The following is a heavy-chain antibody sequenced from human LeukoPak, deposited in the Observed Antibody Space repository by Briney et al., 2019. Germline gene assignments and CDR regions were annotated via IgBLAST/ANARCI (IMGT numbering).Heavy chain of an antibody. D-gene: IGHD1-26*01. J-gene: IGHJ4*02. CDR2: ISAYNGIT. V-gene: IGHV1-18*01. CDR1: GYTFTTYG. CDR3: ARGPKVGLDF. Sequence: ASVKVSCKASGYTFTTYGISWVRQAPGQGLEWMGWISAYNGITKYAQNLQGRVTMTTDTSTSTAYMELRSLTSDDTARYFCARGPKVGLDFWGQGTLVTVSS.